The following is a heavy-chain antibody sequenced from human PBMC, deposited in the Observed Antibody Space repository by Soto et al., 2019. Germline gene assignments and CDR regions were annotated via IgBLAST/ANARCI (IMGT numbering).Heavy chain of an antibody. J-gene: IGHJ4*02. CDR3: AGDRGYSNYYFDY. V-gene: IGHV3-11*01. CDR2: ISNSGSTI. CDR1: GFTFSDYY. Sequence: QVQLVESGGGLVKPGGSLRLSCAASGFTFSDYYMNWIRQAPGKGLEWVSYISNSGSTIYYADSVKGRFTISRDNAKNSLYLQTNSLRAEDTAVYYCAGDRGYSNYYFDYWGQGTLVTVSS. D-gene: IGHD4-4*01.